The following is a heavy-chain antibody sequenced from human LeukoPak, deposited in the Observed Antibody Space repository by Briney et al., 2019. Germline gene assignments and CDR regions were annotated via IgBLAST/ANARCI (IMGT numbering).Heavy chain of an antibody. CDR3: ARGDFGPRITMVRGVIGPGTNWFDP. Sequence: ASVKVSCKASGYTFTGYYMHWVRQAPGQGLEWMGWINPNSGGTNYAQKFRGRVTMTRDTSISTAYMELSRLRSDDTAVYYCARGDFGPRITMVRGVIGPGTNWFDPWGQGTLVTVSS. V-gene: IGHV1-2*02. D-gene: IGHD3-10*01. J-gene: IGHJ5*02. CDR1: GYTFTGYY. CDR2: INPNSGGT.